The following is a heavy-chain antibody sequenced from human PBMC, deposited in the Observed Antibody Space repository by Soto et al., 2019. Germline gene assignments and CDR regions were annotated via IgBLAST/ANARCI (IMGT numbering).Heavy chain of an antibody. CDR2: IYYSGST. CDR1: GGSVSSGSYY. D-gene: IGHD2-2*01. J-gene: IGHJ5*02. V-gene: IGHV4-61*01. CDR3: ARVLSERVVPAAILYWFDP. Sequence: QVQLQESGPGLVKPSETLSLICTVSGGSVSSGSYYWSWIRQPPGKGLEWIGYIYYSGSTNYNPSLKSRVTISVDTSKNQFSLKLSSVTAADTAVYYCARVLSERVVPAAILYWFDPWGQGTLVTVSS.